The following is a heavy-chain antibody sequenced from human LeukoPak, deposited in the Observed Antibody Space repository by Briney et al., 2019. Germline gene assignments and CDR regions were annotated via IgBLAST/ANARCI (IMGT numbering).Heavy chain of an antibody. Sequence: GGSLRLSCAASGFTFRSYWMHWVRQAPGKGLVWVSRINRDGSSTNYADSVKGRFTIFRDNAKNTLYLQMNSLRAEDTAVYYCVRDDSSHFDYWGQGALVTVSS. V-gene: IGHV3-74*01. D-gene: IGHD4-11*01. CDR2: INRDGSST. CDR1: GFTFRSYW. J-gene: IGHJ4*02. CDR3: VRDDSSHFDY.